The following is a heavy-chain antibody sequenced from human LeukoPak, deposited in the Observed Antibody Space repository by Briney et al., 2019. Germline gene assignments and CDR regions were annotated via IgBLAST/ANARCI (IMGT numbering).Heavy chain of an antibody. CDR3: ARDYFDCSSTSCYGYYFDY. CDR2: IYYSGST. Sequence: SETLSLTCTVSGGSISSSSYYWGWIRQPPGKGLEWIGSIYYSGSTYYNPSLKSRVTISVDTSKNQFSLKLSSVTAADTAVYYCARDYFDCSSTSCYGYYFDYWGQGTLVTVSS. V-gene: IGHV4-39*07. J-gene: IGHJ4*02. CDR1: GGSISSSSYY. D-gene: IGHD2-2*01.